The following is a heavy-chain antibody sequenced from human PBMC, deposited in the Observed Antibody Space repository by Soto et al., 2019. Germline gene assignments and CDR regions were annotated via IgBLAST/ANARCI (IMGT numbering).Heavy chain of an antibody. D-gene: IGHD6-19*01. Sequence: QVTLKESGPVLVKPTETLTLTCTVSGFPLSNARMGVSWIRQPPGKALEWLAHIFSNDEKSYSTSLKSRLTISKDTSKRQVVLTMTNMDTVDTATYYCALRGPVAGSGWFDPWGQGTLVTVSS. CDR3: ALRGPVAGSGWFDP. CDR2: IFSNDEK. V-gene: IGHV2-26*01. CDR1: GFPLSNARMG. J-gene: IGHJ5*02.